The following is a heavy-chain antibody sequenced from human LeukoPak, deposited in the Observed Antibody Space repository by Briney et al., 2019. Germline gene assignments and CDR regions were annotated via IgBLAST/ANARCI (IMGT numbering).Heavy chain of an antibody. Sequence: GGSLRLSXAASGFTFSSYSMNWVRQAPGKGLEWVSSISSSSSYIYYADSVKGRFTISRDNAKNSLYLQMNSLRAEDTAVYYCARDSGAYYDFWSGYYTSEAFDIWGQGTMVTVSS. D-gene: IGHD3-3*01. CDR2: ISSSSSYI. CDR1: GFTFSSYS. J-gene: IGHJ3*02. CDR3: ARDSGAYYDFWSGYYTSEAFDI. V-gene: IGHV3-21*01.